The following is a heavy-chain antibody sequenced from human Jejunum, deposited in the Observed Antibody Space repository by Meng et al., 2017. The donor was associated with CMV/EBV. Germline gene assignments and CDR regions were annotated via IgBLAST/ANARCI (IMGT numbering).Heavy chain of an antibody. J-gene: IGHJ4*02. CDR2: VSSVSSYT. D-gene: IGHD2-8*01. CDR1: GFTFDDYY. Sequence: QVQRVASGGGLVKPGGSLRLSCAASGFTFDDYYMNWIRQAPGKGLEWVSSVSSVSSYTNYADSVKGRFTISRDNAKNSLYLQMNSLRAEDTAVYYCARDRYCTNGVCYTHFDSWGQGTLVTVSS. CDR3: ARDRYCTNGVCYTHFDS. V-gene: IGHV3-11*06.